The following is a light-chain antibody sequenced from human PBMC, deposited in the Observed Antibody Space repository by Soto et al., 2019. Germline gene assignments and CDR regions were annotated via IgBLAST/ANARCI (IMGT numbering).Light chain of an antibody. CDR2: AAT. Sequence: DMQVTQSPPSVSASVGDRVTITCRASQGISNWLAWYQKKPGKAPKLLIYAATTLQSGVPSMFSGNGSETDFTLTISSLQPEDFATYYCQQANSFPLTFGGGTKVEIK. V-gene: IGKV1-12*01. J-gene: IGKJ4*01. CDR3: QQANSFPLT. CDR1: QGISNW.